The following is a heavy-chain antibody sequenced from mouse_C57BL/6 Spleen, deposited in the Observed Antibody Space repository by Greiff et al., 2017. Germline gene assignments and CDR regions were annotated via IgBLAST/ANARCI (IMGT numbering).Heavy chain of an antibody. V-gene: IGHV1-18*01. J-gene: IGHJ1*03. D-gene: IGHD2-4*01. CDR3: ARRGDYDEWYFDV. CDR1: GYTFPDYN. CDR2: INPNNGGT. Sequence: EVQLQQSGPELVQPGASVKLPCKASGYTFPDYNMDWVKQSHGKSLEWIGDINPNNGGTFYNQKFKGKATLTLDKSSSTAYMKLRSLTSEDTAVYYCARRGDYDEWYFDVWGKGTTVTVSS.